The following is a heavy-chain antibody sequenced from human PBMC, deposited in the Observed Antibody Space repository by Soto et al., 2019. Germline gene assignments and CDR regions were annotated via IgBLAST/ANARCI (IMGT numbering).Heavy chain of an antibody. J-gene: IGHJ4*02. V-gene: IGHV1-18*01. CDR3: AWTYGAGGYVVPFEY. CDR2: ISVYNGNT. D-gene: IGHD3-10*01. Sequence: QVQLLQSGAEVKKPGASVKVSCKASGYMFNTYGITWVRQAPGQGLEWLGWISVYNGNTDYAQKFEGRVTMTIDTGTSTAYVELKGLRCGDAAVYFCAWTYGAGGYVVPFEYWGQGTPVSVSS. CDR1: GYMFNTYG.